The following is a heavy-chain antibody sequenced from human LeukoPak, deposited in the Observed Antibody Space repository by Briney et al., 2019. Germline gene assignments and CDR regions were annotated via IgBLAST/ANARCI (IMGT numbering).Heavy chain of an antibody. V-gene: IGHV4-34*01. CDR2: INHSGST. Sequence: SETLSLTCAVYGGSFSGYYWSWIRQPPGKGLEWIWEINHSGSTNYNPSLKSRVTISVDTSKNQFSLKLSSVTAADTAVYYCVGAIQLWLNFDYWGQGTLVTVSS. D-gene: IGHD5-18*01. J-gene: IGHJ4*02. CDR3: VGAIQLWLNFDY. CDR1: GGSFSGYY.